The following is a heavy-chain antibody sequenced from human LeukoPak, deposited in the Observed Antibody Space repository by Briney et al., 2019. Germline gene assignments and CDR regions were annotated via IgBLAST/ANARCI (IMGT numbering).Heavy chain of an antibody. CDR3: ARDRTYYYGSGSPDPIDY. CDR1: GYTFTSYG. CDR2: ISAYNGDT. Sequence: ASVKVSCKASGYTFTSYGISWVRQAPGQGLEWMGWISAYNGDTNYAQKLQGRVTMTTDTSTSTAYMELRSLRSDDTAVYYCARDRTYYYGSGSPDPIDYWGQGTLVTVSS. V-gene: IGHV1-18*01. D-gene: IGHD3-10*01. J-gene: IGHJ4*02.